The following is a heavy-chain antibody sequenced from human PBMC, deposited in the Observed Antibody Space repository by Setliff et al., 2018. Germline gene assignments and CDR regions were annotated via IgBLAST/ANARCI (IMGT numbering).Heavy chain of an antibody. V-gene: IGHV1-69*13. CDR3: ARGPSGWSSATSRYYFYMDV. Sequence: SVKVSCKALGGTFSNSAINWVRQAPGQGLEWMGGIIPIRGAADYAQKFQGKVIITADGSTSTAYMELTSLRSDDAAVYYCARGPSGWSSATSRYYFYMDVWGRGTTVTVSS. D-gene: IGHD6-19*01. CDR1: GGTFSNSA. J-gene: IGHJ6*03. CDR2: IIPIRGAA.